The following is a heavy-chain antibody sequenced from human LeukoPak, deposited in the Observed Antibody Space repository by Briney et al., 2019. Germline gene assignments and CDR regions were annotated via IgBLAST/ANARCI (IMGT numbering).Heavy chain of an antibody. V-gene: IGHV3-48*01. D-gene: IGHD3-10*01. CDR3: ARDVYYGSGSPRLDY. J-gene: IGHJ4*02. CDR2: MSRSGDII. Sequence: GGSLRLSCAASGFTFSDYNMDWVRQVPGKGLESVSYMSRSGDIIYYADSVKGRFTISRDNAKNSLYLQMNSLRAEDTAVYYCARDVYYGSGSPRLDYWGQGTLVTVSS. CDR1: GFTFSDYN.